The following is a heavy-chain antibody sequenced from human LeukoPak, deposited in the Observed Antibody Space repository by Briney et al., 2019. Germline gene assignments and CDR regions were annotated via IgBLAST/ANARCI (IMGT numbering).Heavy chain of an antibody. CDR2: INPHSGDT. Sequence: ASVKVSCKASGYSFIGYYMHWVRQAPGQGLEWMGWINPHSGDTGYAQKFQGRVTMTRDMSITTTYMELTRLRSDDTAFYYCARWDGYSSSPDYWGQGSLVTVSS. CDR3: ARWDGYSSSPDY. V-gene: IGHV1-2*02. J-gene: IGHJ4*02. D-gene: IGHD6-13*01. CDR1: GYSFIGYY.